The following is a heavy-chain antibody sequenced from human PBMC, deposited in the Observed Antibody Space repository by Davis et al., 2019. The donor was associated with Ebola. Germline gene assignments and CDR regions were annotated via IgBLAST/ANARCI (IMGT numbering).Heavy chain of an antibody. CDR2: IYYSGST. CDR3: ARDIFGVTATI. V-gene: IGHV4-59*01. D-gene: IGHD2-21*02. J-gene: IGHJ4*02. Sequence: PSETLSLTCTVSGGSISSYYWSWIRQPPGKGLEWIGYIYYSGSTNYNPSLKSRVTISVDTSKNQFSLKLSSVTAADTAVYYCARDIFGVTATIWGQGTLVTVSS. CDR1: GGSISSYY.